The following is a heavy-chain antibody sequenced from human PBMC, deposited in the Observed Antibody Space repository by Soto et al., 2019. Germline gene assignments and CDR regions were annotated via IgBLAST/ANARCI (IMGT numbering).Heavy chain of an antibody. CDR1: GGSFSGYY. Sequence: SETLSLTCAVYGGSFSGYYWSWIRQPPGKGLEWIGEINHSGSTNYNPSLKSRVTISVDTSKNQFSLKLSSVTAADTAVYYCARSFRYYYDSSGYYWGQGTLVTVSS. CDR3: ARSFRYYYDSSGYY. CDR2: INHSGST. J-gene: IGHJ4*02. V-gene: IGHV4-34*01. D-gene: IGHD3-22*01.